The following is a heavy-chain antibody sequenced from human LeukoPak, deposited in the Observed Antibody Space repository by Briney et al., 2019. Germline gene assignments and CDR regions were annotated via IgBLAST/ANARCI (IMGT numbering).Heavy chain of an antibody. CDR1: GYTFTGYY. CDR2: INPNSGGT. CDR3: ARVMVRGVKYFDY. D-gene: IGHD3-10*01. Sequence: ASLKVSCKASGYTFTGYYMHWVRQAPGQGLEWMGWINPNSGGTNYAQKFQGRVTMTRDTSISTAYMELSRLRSDDTAVYYCARVMVRGVKYFDYWGQGTLVTVSS. J-gene: IGHJ4*02. V-gene: IGHV1-2*02.